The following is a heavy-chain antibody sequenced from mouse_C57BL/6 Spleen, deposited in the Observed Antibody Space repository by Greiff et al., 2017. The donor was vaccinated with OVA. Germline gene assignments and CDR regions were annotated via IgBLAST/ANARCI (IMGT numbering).Heavy chain of an antibody. J-gene: IGHJ4*01. CDR2: ISDGGSYT. V-gene: IGHV5-4*03. CDR3: AGGYDYDDAMDY. Sequence: EVKVVESGGGLVKPGGSLKLSCAASGFTFSSYAMSWVRQTPEKRLEWVATISDGGSYTYYPDNVKGRFTISRDNAKNNLYLQMSHLKSEDTAMYYGAGGYDYDDAMDYWGQGTSVTVSS. D-gene: IGHD2-4*01. CDR1: GFTFSSYA.